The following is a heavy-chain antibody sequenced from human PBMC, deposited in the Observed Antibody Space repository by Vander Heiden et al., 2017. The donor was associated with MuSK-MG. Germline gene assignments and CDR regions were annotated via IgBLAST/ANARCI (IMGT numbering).Heavy chain of an antibody. D-gene: IGHD3-16*01. CDR3: ARGVVGGTRGYYYMDV. CDR2: INHSGST. Sequence: QVQLQQWGAGLLKPSETLSLTCADYGGSFSGYYWSWIRQPPGKGLEWIGEINHSGSTNYNPSLKSRVTISVDTSKNQFSLKLSSVTAADTAVYYCARGVVGGTRGYYYMDVWGKGTTVTVSS. V-gene: IGHV4-34*01. J-gene: IGHJ6*03. CDR1: GGSFSGYY.